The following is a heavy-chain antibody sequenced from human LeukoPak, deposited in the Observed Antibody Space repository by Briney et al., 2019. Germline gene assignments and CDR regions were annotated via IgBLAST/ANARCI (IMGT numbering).Heavy chain of an antibody. CDR3: ARLITGTTTAFDI. Sequence: SETLSLTCTVSGGSISGYYWSWIRQPAGKGLEWIGRIYTSGSTHYNPSLKSRVTMSVDTSKNQFSLKLSSVTAADTAVYYCARLITGTTTAFDIWGQGTMDTVSS. CDR2: IYTSGST. V-gene: IGHV4-4*07. D-gene: IGHD1-7*01. J-gene: IGHJ3*02. CDR1: GGSISGYY.